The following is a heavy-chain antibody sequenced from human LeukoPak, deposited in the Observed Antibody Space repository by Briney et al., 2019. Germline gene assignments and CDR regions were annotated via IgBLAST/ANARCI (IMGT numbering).Heavy chain of an antibody. V-gene: IGHV4-4*07. J-gene: IGHJ4*02. CDR1: GGSISSYS. CDR2: TYTMGST. CDR3: ARGYYSGYYFFDGGLHFDY. D-gene: IGHD3-22*01. Sequence: SQSLSLTSTVSGGSISSYSWSWVRQPAGKGLEWIGRTYTMGSTNYNPSLKSRVTMSVDTSKNQFSLKLSSVTAADTAVYYCARGYYSGYYFFDGGLHFDYWGQGTLVTVSS.